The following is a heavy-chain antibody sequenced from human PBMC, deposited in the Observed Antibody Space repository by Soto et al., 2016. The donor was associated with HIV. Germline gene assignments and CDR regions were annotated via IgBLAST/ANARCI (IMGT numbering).Heavy chain of an antibody. CDR1: GGSISSGSYY. CDR3: ARDGMTTVTIGWFDP. CDR2: IYTSGST. J-gene: IGHJ5*02. D-gene: IGHD4-17*01. Sequence: QVQLQESGPGLVKPSQTLSLTCTVSGGSISSGSYYWSWIRQPAGKGLEWIGRIYTSGSTNYNPSLKSRVTISVDTSKNQFSLKLSSVTAADTAVYYCARDGMTTVTIGWFDPWAREPWVTVSS. V-gene: IGHV4-61*02.